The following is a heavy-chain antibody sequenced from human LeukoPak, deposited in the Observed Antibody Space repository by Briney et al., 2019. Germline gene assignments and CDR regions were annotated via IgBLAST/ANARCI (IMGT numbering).Heavy chain of an antibody. D-gene: IGHD3-22*01. Sequence: SQTLSLTCTVSGGSVSSRDFYWSWIRQPPGKGLEWIGYIYSTGSTYYNPSLKSRVAISIDTSNNQFSVKLSSVTAADTAVYFRARDYASAYYYDSTSYPYGMDVWGQGTTVTVSS. V-gene: IGHV4-30-4*01. CDR3: ARDYASAYYYDSTSYPYGMDV. CDR2: IYSTGST. CDR1: GGSVSSRDFY. J-gene: IGHJ6*02.